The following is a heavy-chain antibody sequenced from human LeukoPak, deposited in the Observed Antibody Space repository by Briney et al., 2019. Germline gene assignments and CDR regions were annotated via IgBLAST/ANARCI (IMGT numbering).Heavy chain of an antibody. V-gene: IGHV1-69*13. CDR3: ARSITMIVVVITVGAFDI. J-gene: IGHJ3*02. CDR1: GYTSTSYA. Sequence: ASVKVSCKASGYTSTSYAISWVRQAPGQGLEWMGGIIPIFGTANYAQKFQGRVTITADESTSTAYMELSSLRSEDTAVYYCARSITMIVVVITVGAFDIWGQGTMVTVSS. D-gene: IGHD3-22*01. CDR2: IIPIFGTA.